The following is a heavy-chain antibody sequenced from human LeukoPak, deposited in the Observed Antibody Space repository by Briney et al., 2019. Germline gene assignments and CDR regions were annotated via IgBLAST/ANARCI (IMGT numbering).Heavy chain of an antibody. CDR2: IKQDGSEK. D-gene: IGHD3-9*01. V-gene: IGHV3-7*01. Sequence: GGSLRLSCAASGFTFSSYWMSWVRQAPGKGLEWVANIKQDGSEKYYVDSVKGRFTISRDNAKNSLYLQMNSLRAEDTAVYYCARALLRYFDWAPGYMDVWGKGTTVTVSS. J-gene: IGHJ6*03. CDR1: GFTFSSYW. CDR3: ARALLRYFDWAPGYMDV.